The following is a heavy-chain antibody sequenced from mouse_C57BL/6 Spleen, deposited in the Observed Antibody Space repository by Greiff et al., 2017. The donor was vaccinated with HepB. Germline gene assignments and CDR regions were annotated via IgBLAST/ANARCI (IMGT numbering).Heavy chain of an antibody. CDR2: IHPSDSDT. CDR3: AILVYGSSLYYFDY. CDR1: GYTFTSYW. V-gene: IGHV1-74*01. J-gene: IGHJ2*01. D-gene: IGHD1-1*01. Sequence: QVQLQQPGAELVKPGASVKVSCKASGYTFTSYWMHWVKQRPGQGLEWIGRIHPSDSDTNYNQKFKGKATLTVDKSSSTAYMQLSSVTSEDSAVYYCAILVYGSSLYYFDYWGQGTTLTVSS.